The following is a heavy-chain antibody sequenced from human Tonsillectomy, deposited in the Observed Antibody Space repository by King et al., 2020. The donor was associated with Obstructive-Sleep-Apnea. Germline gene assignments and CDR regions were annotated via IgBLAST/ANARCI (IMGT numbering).Heavy chain of an antibody. CDR2: IYYSGST. J-gene: IGHJ4*02. CDR3: ARRRELRGVVHFDY. Sequence: LQLQESGPGLVKPSETLSLTCTVSGGSITSSSHYWGWIRQPPGKRLEWIGNIYYSGSTSYNPSLRSRVTISVNTSKNQFSLKLTSVTAADTAVYFCARRRELRGVVHFDYWGPGPLVTVSS. V-gene: IGHV4-39*01. CDR1: GGSITSSSHY. D-gene: IGHD3-10*01.